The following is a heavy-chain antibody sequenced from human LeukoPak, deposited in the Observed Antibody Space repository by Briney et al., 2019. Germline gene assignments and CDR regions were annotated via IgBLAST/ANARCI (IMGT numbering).Heavy chain of an antibody. CDR1: GFTFSSYA. Sequence: PGGSLRLSCAASGFTFSSYAMSWVRQAPGKGLEWVSAISGSGGSTYYADSVKGRFTISRDNSKNTLYLQMNSLRDADTAVYYCARGRGYITGWAWGHWGQGTLVTVSS. J-gene: IGHJ4*02. D-gene: IGHD6-19*01. V-gene: IGHV3-23*01. CDR3: ARGRGYITGWAWGH. CDR2: ISGSGGST.